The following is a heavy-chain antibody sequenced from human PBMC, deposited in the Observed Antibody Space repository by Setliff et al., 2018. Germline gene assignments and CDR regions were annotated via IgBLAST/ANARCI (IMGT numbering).Heavy chain of an antibody. CDR3: ARDGTSLPSIAAHADY. D-gene: IGHD6-6*01. Sequence: ASVKVSCKASGDTSTTYAIHWVRQAPGQGLEWMGWINAGNGNIRYSQNFQGRVTITRDTSASTAYMELSSLTSEDTAIYYCARDGTSLPSIAAHADYWGQGTLVTVSS. CDR2: INAGNGNI. J-gene: IGHJ4*02. V-gene: IGHV1-3*01. CDR1: GDTSTTYA.